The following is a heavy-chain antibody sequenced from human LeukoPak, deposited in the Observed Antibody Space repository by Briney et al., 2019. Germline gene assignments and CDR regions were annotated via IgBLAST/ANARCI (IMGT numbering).Heavy chain of an antibody. D-gene: IGHD3-10*02. Sequence: SETLSLTCTVSGGSMSSYYWSWIRQPAGKGLEWIGRIYTSGSTNYNLSLKSRVTMSVDTSKNLFSLKLNSVTAADTAVYYCARAPTFGYWFDPWGQGTLVTVSS. J-gene: IGHJ5*02. CDR1: GGSMSSYY. V-gene: IGHV4-4*07. CDR2: IYTSGST. CDR3: ARAPTFGYWFDP.